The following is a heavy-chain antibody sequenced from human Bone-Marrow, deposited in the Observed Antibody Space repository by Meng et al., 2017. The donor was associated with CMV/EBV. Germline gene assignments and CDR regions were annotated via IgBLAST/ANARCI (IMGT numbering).Heavy chain of an antibody. V-gene: IGHV1-69*02. Sequence: KISCAASGFTFSSYTISWVRQAPGQGLEWMGRIIPILGIANYAQKFQGRVTITADKSTSTAYMELSSLRSEDTAVYYCVVVPAASNYYYGMDVWGQGTTVTVSS. CDR3: VVVPAASNYYYGMDV. D-gene: IGHD2-2*01. CDR2: IIPILGIA. CDR1: GFTFSSYT. J-gene: IGHJ6*02.